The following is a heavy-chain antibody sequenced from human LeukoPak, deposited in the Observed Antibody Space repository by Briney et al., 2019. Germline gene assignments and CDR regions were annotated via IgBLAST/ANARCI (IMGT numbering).Heavy chain of an antibody. D-gene: IGHD3-9*01. CDR1: AASISRYY. J-gene: IGHJ4*02. CDR2: IYYSGST. CDR3: ARHPYYDILTGYPDY. Sequence: SQTLSLTCTLSAASISRYYWSWVRQPPGKWREWLGYIYYSGSTNYNPSLKSRVTISVDTSKNQFSLKISAVTAADTPVYYCARHPYYDILTGYPDYWGQGTLVTVSS. V-gene: IGHV4-59*08.